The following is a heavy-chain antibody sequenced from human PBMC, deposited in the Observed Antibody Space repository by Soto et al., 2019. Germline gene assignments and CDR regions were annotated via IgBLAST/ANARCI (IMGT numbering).Heavy chain of an antibody. J-gene: IGHJ4*02. V-gene: IGHV3-21*01. CDR2: ISSSSSYI. Sequence: EVQLVESGGGLVKPGGSLRLSCAASGFTFSSYSMNWVRQAPGKGLEWVSSISSSSSYIYYADSVKGRFTISRDNAKNSLYLQMNSLRAEDTAVYYCARAPYYYDSRGYWAYWGRGTLVTVSS. D-gene: IGHD3-22*01. CDR1: GFTFSSYS. CDR3: ARAPYYYDSRGYWAY.